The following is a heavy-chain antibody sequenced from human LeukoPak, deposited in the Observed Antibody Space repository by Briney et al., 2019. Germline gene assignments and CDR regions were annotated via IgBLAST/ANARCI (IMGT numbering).Heavy chain of an antibody. J-gene: IGHJ4*02. Sequence: GESLKISCKGSGYSFTSYWIGWVRQLPGKGLEWMGIIYPGDSDTRYSPSFQGQVTISADKSISTAYLQWSSLKASDTAMYYCASQMATPWGYFDYWGQGTLVTVSS. V-gene: IGHV5-51*01. D-gene: IGHD5-24*01. CDR1: GYSFTSYW. CDR3: ASQMATPWGYFDY. CDR2: IYPGDSDT.